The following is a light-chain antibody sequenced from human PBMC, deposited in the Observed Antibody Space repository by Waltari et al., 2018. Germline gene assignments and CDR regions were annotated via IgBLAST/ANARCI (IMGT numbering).Light chain of an antibody. CDR2: EVS. J-gene: IGLJ1*01. V-gene: IGLV2-14*01. CDR3: SSYTTSGSPMDV. Sequence: QSALTQPASVSGSPGQSITISCTGTSSDVGGYDYVSWYQHHPGKAPKLLLYEVSNRPSGVSKRFSGSKSGNTASLTISGLQAEDEADYYCSSYTTSGSPMDVFGTGTKVTVL. CDR1: SSDVGGYDY.